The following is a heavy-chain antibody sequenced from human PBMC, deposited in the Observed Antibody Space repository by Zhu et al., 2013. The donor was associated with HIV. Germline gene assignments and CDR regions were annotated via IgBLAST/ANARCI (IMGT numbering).Heavy chain of an antibody. Sequence: QVQLVQSGAEVKKPGASVKVSCKASGYTFTSYYMHWVRQAPGQGLEWMGIINPSGGSTSYAQKFQGRVTMTRDTSTSTVYMELSSLRSEDTAVYYCARGHYYDSSGYYDRNGMDVWGQGTTVTVSS. J-gene: IGHJ6*02. D-gene: IGHD3-22*01. CDR1: GYTFTSYY. CDR3: ARGHYYDSSGYYDRNGMDV. CDR2: INPSGGST. V-gene: IGHV1-46*01.